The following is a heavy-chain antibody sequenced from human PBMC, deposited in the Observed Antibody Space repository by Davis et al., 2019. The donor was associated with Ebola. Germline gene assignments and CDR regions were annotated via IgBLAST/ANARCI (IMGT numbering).Heavy chain of an antibody. J-gene: IGHJ4*01. CDR1: GFTVSSNH. Sequence: GGSLRLSCTASGFTVSSNHMSWVRQAPGKGLEWVSYSNNNGDTNYADSVKGRFTVSRDNAKNSLFLQMTSLRAEDTAVYYCARDITGTEGRFDSWGQGTLISVSA. CDR2: SNNNGDT. CDR3: ARDITGTEGRFDS. D-gene: IGHD1-14*01. V-gene: IGHV3-11*06.